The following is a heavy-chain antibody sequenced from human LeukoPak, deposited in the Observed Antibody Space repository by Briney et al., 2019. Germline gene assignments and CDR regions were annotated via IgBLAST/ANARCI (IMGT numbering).Heavy chain of an antibody. CDR2: IYHSGSP. V-gene: IGHV4-4*02. CDR3: ARVNINNWHSCDY. J-gene: IGHJ4*02. D-gene: IGHD1-1*01. CDR1: GGSISSNNW. Sequence: SETLSLTCAVSGGSISSNNWWGWVRQPPGKGLVWIGEIYHSGSPNYNPSLKSRVTISVDKSRNHFSLNLSSVTAADTAVYYCARVNINNWHSCDYWGQGTLVTVSS.